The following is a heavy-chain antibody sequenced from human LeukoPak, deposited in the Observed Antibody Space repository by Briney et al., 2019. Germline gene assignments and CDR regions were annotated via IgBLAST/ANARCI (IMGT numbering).Heavy chain of an antibody. Sequence: PSETLSLTCAVYGGSFSGYYWSWIRQPPGKGLEWVGEINHSGSTNYNPSLKSRFTISVDTSKNQFSLKLSSVTAADTAVYYCASLFLNTVTPDYWGQGTLVTVSS. CDR1: GGSFSGYY. J-gene: IGHJ4*02. D-gene: IGHD4-17*01. CDR3: ASLFLNTVTPDY. V-gene: IGHV4-34*01. CDR2: INHSGST.